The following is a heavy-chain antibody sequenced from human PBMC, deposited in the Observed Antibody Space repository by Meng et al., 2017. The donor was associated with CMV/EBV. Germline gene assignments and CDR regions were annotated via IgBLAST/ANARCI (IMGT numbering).Heavy chain of an antibody. CDR1: GYPCSSRSR. CDR3: ARLGSSSSWVLGWFDP. Sequence: SGYPCSSRSRWGWIRQPPGKELEWIGYIYYSGSTYYNPSLKSRVTMSVDTSKNQFSLKLSSVTAVGTAVYYCARLGSSSSWVLGWFDPWGQGTLVTVSS. J-gene: IGHJ5*02. V-gene: IGHV4-28*01. CDR2: IYYSGST. D-gene: IGHD6-6*01.